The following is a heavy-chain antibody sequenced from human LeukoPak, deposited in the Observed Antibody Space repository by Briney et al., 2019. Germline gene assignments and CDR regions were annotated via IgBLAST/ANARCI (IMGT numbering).Heavy chain of an antibody. V-gene: IGHV3-30*03. CDR1: GFTFSSYG. Sequence: GGSLRLSCAASGFTFSSYGMHWVRQAPGKGLEWVAVISYDGSNKYYADSVKGRFTISRDNSKNTLYLQMNSLRAEDTAVYYCARDSPDIISSGARVDAFDIWGQGTMVTVSS. CDR3: ARDSPDIISSGARVDAFDI. CDR2: ISYDGSNK. J-gene: IGHJ3*02. D-gene: IGHD6-19*01.